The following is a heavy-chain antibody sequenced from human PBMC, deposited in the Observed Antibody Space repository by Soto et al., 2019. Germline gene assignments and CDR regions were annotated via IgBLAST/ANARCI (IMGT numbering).Heavy chain of an antibody. D-gene: IGHD5-18*01. CDR2: ISSSISTM. V-gene: IGHV3-48*02. Sequence: EVQLVESGGGLVQPGGSLRLCCAASGFTFSSYSMNWVRQAPGKGLEWLSYISSSISTMHYADSVKGRFTISRDNAKNSLYLQINSLRDEDTAVYYCARELRDTAVPDFDYWGQGTLVTVSS. CDR3: ARELRDTAVPDFDY. CDR1: GFTFSSYS. J-gene: IGHJ4*02.